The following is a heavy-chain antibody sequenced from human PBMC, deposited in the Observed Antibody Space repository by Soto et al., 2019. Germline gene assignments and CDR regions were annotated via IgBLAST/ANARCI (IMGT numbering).Heavy chain of an antibody. V-gene: IGHV3-30-3*01. Sequence: QVQLVESGGGVVQPAGSLRLSCAASGFTFSSHAIHWVRQAPGEGLEWVAVISHDGSKEYYGDSVKGRFTISRDNSKNTLYMQMSSLRAEDTAVYYCAKVSRALRVLTPDFDYWGQGTLVTVSS. CDR2: ISHDGSKE. CDR3: AKVSRALRVLTPDFDY. J-gene: IGHJ4*02. D-gene: IGHD3-3*01. CDR1: GFTFSSHA.